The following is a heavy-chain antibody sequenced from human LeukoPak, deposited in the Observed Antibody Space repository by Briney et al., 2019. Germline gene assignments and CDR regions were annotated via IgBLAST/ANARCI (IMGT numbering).Heavy chain of an antibody. Sequence: GGSLRLSCAASGFTFDDYAMHWVRQAPGKGLEWVSLISGDGGSTYYADSVKGRFTISRDNSKNSLYLQMNSLRTEDTALYYRAKDMENWNYAHYYGMDVWGQGTTVTVSS. CDR3: AKDMENWNYAHYYGMDV. J-gene: IGHJ6*02. V-gene: IGHV3-43*02. D-gene: IGHD1-7*01. CDR2: ISGDGGST. CDR1: GFTFDDYA.